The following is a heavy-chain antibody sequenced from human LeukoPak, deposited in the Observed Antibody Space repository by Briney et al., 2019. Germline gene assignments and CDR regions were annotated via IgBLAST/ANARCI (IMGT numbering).Heavy chain of an antibody. CDR1: GGSFSGYY. J-gene: IGHJ4*02. Sequence: SETLSLTCAVYGGSFSGYYWSWIRQPPGKGLEWIGEINHSGSTNYNPSLKSRVTISVDTSKNQFSLKLSSVTAADTAVYYCAREAVAGVDYWGQGALVTVSS. CDR3: AREAVAGVDY. V-gene: IGHV4-34*01. CDR2: INHSGST. D-gene: IGHD6-19*01.